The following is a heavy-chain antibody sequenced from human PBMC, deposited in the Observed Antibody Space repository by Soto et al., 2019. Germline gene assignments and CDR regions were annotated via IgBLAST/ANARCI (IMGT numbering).Heavy chain of an antibody. CDR1: GGSISSGGYY. CDR2: IYYSGST. D-gene: IGHD2-21*02. CDR3: VRDSRNDLAFDY. V-gene: IGHV4-31*03. Sequence: QVQLQESGPGLVKPSQTLSLTCTVSGGSISSGGYYWSWIRQHPGKGLEWIGYIYYSGSTYYNPSLKSRVIISVETSKNQFSLKLSSVTAADTAVYYCVRDSRNDLAFDYWGQGTLVTVSS. J-gene: IGHJ4*02.